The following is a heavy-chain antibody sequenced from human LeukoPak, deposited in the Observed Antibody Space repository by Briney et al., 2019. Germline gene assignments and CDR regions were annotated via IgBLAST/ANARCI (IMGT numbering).Heavy chain of an antibody. CDR1: GGSISSYY. CDR3: ARAPIAAAGHFDY. CDR2: IYYSGST. J-gene: IGHJ4*02. D-gene: IGHD6-13*01. Sequence: PSETLSLTCTVSGGSISSYYWSWIRQPPGKGLEWIGYIYYSGSTNYNPSLKSRVTISVKTSKNQFSLKLSSVTAADTAVYYCARAPIAAAGHFDYWGQGTLVTVSS. V-gene: IGHV4-59*01.